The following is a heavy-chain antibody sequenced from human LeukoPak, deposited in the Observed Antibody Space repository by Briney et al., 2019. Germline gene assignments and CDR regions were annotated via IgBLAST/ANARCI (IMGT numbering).Heavy chain of an antibody. Sequence: ASVKVSCKASGYTFTSYDINWVRQAIGQGLEWMGWMNPNSGNTGYAQKFQGRVTMTRDTSISTAYMELSRLRSDDTAVYYCARLLGYCSSTSCLGGDYWGQGTLVTVSS. D-gene: IGHD2-2*01. V-gene: IGHV1-8*01. CDR3: ARLLGYCSSTSCLGGDY. CDR1: GYTFTSYD. J-gene: IGHJ4*02. CDR2: MNPNSGNT.